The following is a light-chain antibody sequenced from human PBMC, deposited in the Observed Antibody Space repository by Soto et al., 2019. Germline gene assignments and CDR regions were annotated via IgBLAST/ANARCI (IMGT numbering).Light chain of an antibody. J-gene: IGKJ1*01. Sequence: DIQMTQSPSSLSVSVGDRVTITCRASQRISSYLNWYQQKPGKAPKLLIYAASSLQSGVPSRFSGSGSGTGFTLTISSLQPEDFATYYCQQSYSTPWTFGQGTKVDIK. CDR3: QQSYSTPWT. CDR1: QRISSY. CDR2: AAS. V-gene: IGKV1-39*01.